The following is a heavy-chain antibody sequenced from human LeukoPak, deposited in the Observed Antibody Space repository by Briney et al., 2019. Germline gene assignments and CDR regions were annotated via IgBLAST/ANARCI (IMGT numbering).Heavy chain of an antibody. CDR2: ISSSGSTI. CDR1: GFTFSSYE. Sequence: GGSLRLSCAASGFTFSSYEMNWVRQAPGKGLEGVSYISSSGSTIYYADSVKGRFTISRDNAKNSLYLQMNSLRAEDTAVYYCARDRQYYYGSGSAYGMDVWGKGTTVTVSS. V-gene: IGHV3-48*03. D-gene: IGHD3-10*01. CDR3: ARDRQYYYGSGSAYGMDV. J-gene: IGHJ6*04.